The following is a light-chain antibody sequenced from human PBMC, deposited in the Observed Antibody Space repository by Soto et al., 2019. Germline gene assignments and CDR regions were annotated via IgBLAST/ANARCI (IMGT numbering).Light chain of an antibody. CDR3: QKYGS. CDR2: DAS. CDR1: PSAESGA. J-gene: IGKJ5*01. V-gene: IGKV3-20*01. Sequence: PGERAILSCRAGPSAESGALAWYPQKAGQGPRLLLYDASRRATGIPDRFSGSGSGTDYTLTISRLEPEDFAVYYCQKYGSFGQGTRVEIK.